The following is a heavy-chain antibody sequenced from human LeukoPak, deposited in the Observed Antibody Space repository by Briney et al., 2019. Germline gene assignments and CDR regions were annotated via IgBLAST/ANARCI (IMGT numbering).Heavy chain of an antibody. CDR2: FDHEDGET. J-gene: IGHJ4*02. CDR3: ATDLALAAAGTPRDDC. CDR1: GYTLTELS. V-gene: IGHV1-24*01. Sequence: ASVKVSCKVSGYTLTELSMHWVRQAPGKGLEWMGGFDHEDGETIYAQTFQGRVTMTEDTSADTAYMELSSLRSEDTAVYYCATDLALAAAGTPRDDCWGKGTLVTASS. D-gene: IGHD6-13*01.